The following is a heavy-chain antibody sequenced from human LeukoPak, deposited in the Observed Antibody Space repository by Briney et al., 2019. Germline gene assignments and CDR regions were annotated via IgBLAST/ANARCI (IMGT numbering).Heavy chain of an antibody. CDR3: ARESSRSYYNYYGMDV. J-gene: IGHJ6*02. CDR1: GYTFTSYG. Sequence: ASVKVSCKASGYTFTSYGISWVRQAPGQGLEWMGWISAYNGNTNYAQKLQSRVTMTTDTSTSTAYMELRSLRSDDTAVYYCARESSRSYYNYYGMDVWGQGTTVTVSS. V-gene: IGHV1-18*01. D-gene: IGHD3-10*01. CDR2: ISAYNGNT.